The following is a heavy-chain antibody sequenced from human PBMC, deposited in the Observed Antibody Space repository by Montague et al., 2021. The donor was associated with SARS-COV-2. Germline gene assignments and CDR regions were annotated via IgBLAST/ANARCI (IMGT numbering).Heavy chain of an antibody. D-gene: IGHD3-9*01. CDR3: ARGRPVRGSFRHFDSISSGALDI. CDR2: INQGGAP. V-gene: IGHV4-34*01. J-gene: IGHJ3*02. Sequence: SETLSLTCAVSRGSFSSYYWTWIRQSPGKGLEWIGEINQGGAPNYTPSPKSRVTISLDPSKKQNPLKLNSVTVADTAVFFCARGRPVRGSFRHFDSISSGALDIWAQGTLVIVSS. CDR1: RGSFSSYY.